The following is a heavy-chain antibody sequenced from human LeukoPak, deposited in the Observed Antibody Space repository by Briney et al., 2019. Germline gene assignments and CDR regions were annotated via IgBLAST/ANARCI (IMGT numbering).Heavy chain of an antibody. V-gene: IGHV3-43*02. CDR2: ISGDGGST. D-gene: IGHD3-10*01. J-gene: IGHJ4*02. CDR1: GFTFDDYA. Sequence: GGSLRLSCAASGFTFDDYAMHWVRQAPGKGPEWVSLISGDGGSTYYADSVKGRFTISRDNSKNSLYLQMNSLRTEDTALYYCATDGREFSFDYWGQGTLVTVSS. CDR3: ATDGREFSFDY.